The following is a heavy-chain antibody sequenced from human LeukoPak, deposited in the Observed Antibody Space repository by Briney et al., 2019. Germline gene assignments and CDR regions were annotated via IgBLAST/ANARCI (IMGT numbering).Heavy chain of an antibody. V-gene: IGHV3-23*01. Sequence: GGSLRLSCAASGFTFSSYAMSWVRQAPGKGLEWVSAINSAGSTYYGDSVRGRFTISRDNSKNVLHLQMNSLRAEDTALYYCAKDQNTVATAPFDYWGLGTLVTVSS. CDR2: INSAGST. CDR1: GFTFSSYA. J-gene: IGHJ4*02. D-gene: IGHD4-17*01. CDR3: AKDQNTVATAPFDY.